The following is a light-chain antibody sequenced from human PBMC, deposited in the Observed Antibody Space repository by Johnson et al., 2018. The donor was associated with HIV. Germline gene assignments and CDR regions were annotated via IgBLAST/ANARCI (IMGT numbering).Light chain of an antibody. CDR1: SSNIGNNY. CDR2: DNN. Sequence: QSVLTQPPSVSAAPGQKVTISCSGSSSNIGNNYVSWYQQLPGTAPKLLIYDNNKRPSGIPDLFSGSKSGTSATLGITGLQTGDEADYYCGTWDSSLSSYVFGPGTKVTVL. V-gene: IGLV1-51*01. CDR3: GTWDSSLSSYV. J-gene: IGLJ1*01.